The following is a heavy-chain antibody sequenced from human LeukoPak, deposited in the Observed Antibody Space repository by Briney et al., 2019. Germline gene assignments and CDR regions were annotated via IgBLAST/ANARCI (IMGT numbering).Heavy chain of an antibody. Sequence: QSGGSLRLSCAASGFTFDDYAMHWVRQAPGKGLEWVAFIRYDGSNKYHADSVKGRFTISRDNSKNTLYLQMDSLRAEDTAVYYCAKAADYAFDIWGQGTMVTVSS. V-gene: IGHV3-30*02. CDR2: IRYDGSNK. J-gene: IGHJ3*02. CDR1: GFTFDDYA. CDR3: AKAADYAFDI. D-gene: IGHD5-12*01.